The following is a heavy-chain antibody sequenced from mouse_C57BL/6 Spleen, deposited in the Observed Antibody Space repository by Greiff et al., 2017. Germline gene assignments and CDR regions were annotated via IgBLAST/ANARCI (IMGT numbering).Heavy chain of an antibody. J-gene: IGHJ2*01. V-gene: IGHV1-19*01. CDR1: GSTFTDYY. Sequence: EVQLQQSGPVLVKPGASVKMSCKASGSTFTDYYMNWVKQSQGKSLEWIVVISPYNGGTRFNQKFMGKATLTVDKAYSTAYMELNSLTSEYSAVYYCARERFTIVTFDYWCQGTTRTVSS. CDR2: ISPYNGGT. D-gene: IGHD2-5*01. CDR3: ARERFTIVTFDY.